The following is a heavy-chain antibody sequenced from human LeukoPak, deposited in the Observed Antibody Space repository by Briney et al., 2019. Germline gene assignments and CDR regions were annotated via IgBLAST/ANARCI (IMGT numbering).Heavy chain of an antibody. J-gene: IGHJ4*02. CDR3: AREGKNYYDSSGYYPDY. CDR2: IYYSGST. V-gene: IGHV4-30-4*01. D-gene: IGHD3-22*01. CDR1: GGSISSGDYY. Sequence: SETLSLTCTVSGGSISSGDYYWSWIRQPPGTGLEWIGYIYYSGSTYYNPSLKSRVTISVDTSENQFSLKLSSVTAADTAAYYCAREGKNYYDSSGYYPDYWGQGTLVTVSS.